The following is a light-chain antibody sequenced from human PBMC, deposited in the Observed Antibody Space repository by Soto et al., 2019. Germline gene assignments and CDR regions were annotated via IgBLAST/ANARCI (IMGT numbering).Light chain of an antibody. Sequence: DVQMTQSPSSLSASVGDRVTITCRASQGIAPYLAWFQQKPGKVPKLLIYAASTLQSGVPSRFSGSGSGTDFTLSISSLQPEDFATYYCQQYRSASTFGQGTKLEIK. J-gene: IGKJ2*02. V-gene: IGKV1-27*01. CDR2: AAS. CDR1: QGIAPY. CDR3: QQYRSAST.